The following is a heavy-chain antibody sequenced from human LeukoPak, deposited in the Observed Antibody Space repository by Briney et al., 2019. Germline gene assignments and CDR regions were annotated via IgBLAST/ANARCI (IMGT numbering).Heavy chain of an antibody. J-gene: IGHJ4*02. V-gene: IGHV3-53*01. CDR3: AKAPVTTCSGAYCYPFDY. CDR1: GFTVSSNY. Sequence: GGSLRLSCAVSGFTVSSNYMSWVRQAPGKGLEWVSLIYSGGGTYYADSVRGRFTISRDDSKNTLYLQMNSLRAEDAAVYYCAKAPVTTCSGAYCYPFDYWGQGTLVTVSS. D-gene: IGHD2-15*01. CDR2: IYSGGGT.